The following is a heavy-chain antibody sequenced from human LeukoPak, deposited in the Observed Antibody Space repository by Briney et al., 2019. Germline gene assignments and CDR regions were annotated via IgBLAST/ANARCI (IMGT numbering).Heavy chain of an antibody. J-gene: IGHJ6*02. Sequence: SETLSLTCTVSGVSIKNYYWSWIRQPPGKGLEWIANIYYAGSSNYNPSLKSRVTISVGTSKNQFSLKLSSVTAADTAVYYCAGDTYGMDVWGQGTTVTVSS. CDR3: AGDTYGMDV. CDR1: GVSIKNYY. CDR2: IYYAGSS. V-gene: IGHV4-59*12.